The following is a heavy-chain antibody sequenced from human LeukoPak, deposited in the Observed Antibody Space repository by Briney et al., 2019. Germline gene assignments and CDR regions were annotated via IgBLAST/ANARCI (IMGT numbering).Heavy chain of an antibody. J-gene: IGHJ6*02. CDR3: ASTTPPPIAAPGTRGLGYYGMDV. V-gene: IGHV1-69*13. Sequence: SVKVSCKASGHTFTTYDLNWVRQAPGQGLEWMGGIIPIFGTANYTQKFQGRVTITADESTSTAYMELSSLRSADTAVYYCASTTPPPIAAPGTRGLGYYGMDVWGQGTTVTVSS. CDR2: IIPIFGTA. D-gene: IGHD6-13*01. CDR1: GHTFTTYD.